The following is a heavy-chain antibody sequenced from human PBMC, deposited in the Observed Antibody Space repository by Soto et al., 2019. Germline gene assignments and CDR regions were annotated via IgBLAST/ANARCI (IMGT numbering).Heavy chain of an antibody. CDR3: ASHSSSWYGDYYYYMDV. CDR2: IKQDGSEK. Sequence: GGSLRLSCAASGFTFSSYWMSWVRQAPGKGLEWVANIKQDGSEKYYVDSVKGRFTISRDNAKNSLYLQMNSLRAEDTAVYYCASHSSSWYGDYYYYMDVWGKGTTVTVSS. CDR1: GFTFSSYW. D-gene: IGHD6-13*01. V-gene: IGHV3-7*01. J-gene: IGHJ6*03.